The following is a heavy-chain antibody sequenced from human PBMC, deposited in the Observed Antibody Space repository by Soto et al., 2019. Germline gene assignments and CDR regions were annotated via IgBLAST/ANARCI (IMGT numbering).Heavy chain of an antibody. J-gene: IGHJ4*02. CDR1: GDSMTDYS. CDR2: ISATGTT. Sequence: QVQLQESGPGLVEPSETLSLTCTVSGDSMTDYSWSWIRQSAEKGLEWIGRISATGTTSYIPSLKSRITLSVDTSKNQFSLNLKFVTAADTAVYFCAKGGCSGDSCYPFDYWGQGTLVTVSS. V-gene: IGHV4-4*07. D-gene: IGHD2-15*01. CDR3: AKGGCSGDSCYPFDY.